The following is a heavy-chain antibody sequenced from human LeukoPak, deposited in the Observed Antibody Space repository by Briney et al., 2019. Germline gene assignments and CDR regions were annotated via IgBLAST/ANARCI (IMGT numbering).Heavy chain of an antibody. CDR1: GFTFSRFW. V-gene: IGHV3-74*01. D-gene: IGHD4-11*01. CDR2: IKSDGSST. J-gene: IGHJ4*02. CDR3: ATALTTPFDY. Sequence: GGSLRLSCAASGFTFSRFWMHWVRQAPGKGLVWVSRIKSDGSSTTYADSVKGRFTISRDNAKNTLYLQMNSLRAEDTAVYYCATALTTPFDYWGQGTLVTVSP.